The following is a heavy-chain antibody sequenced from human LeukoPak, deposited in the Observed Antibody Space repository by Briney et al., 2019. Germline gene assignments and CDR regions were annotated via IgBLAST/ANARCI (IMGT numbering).Heavy chain of an antibody. CDR1: GDSISSNNAA. Sequence: SQTLSLTCVISGDSISSNNAAWNWIRQSLSRGLEWLGRTYFRSEWHQDYAASVKGRIRIDSDTSKNQFSLHLTSMTPGDTAVYYCTSGWALNAWGQGTLVTVSS. J-gene: IGHJ5*02. V-gene: IGHV6-1*01. CDR3: TSGWALNA. D-gene: IGHD3-16*01. CDR2: TYFRSEWHQ.